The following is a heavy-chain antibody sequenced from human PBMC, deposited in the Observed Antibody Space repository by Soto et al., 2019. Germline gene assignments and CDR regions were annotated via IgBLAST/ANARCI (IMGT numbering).Heavy chain of an antibody. D-gene: IGHD6-6*01. Sequence: SETLYLTCSVSGGSISTDGYYWSWIRQLPGKGLEWIGYIYHSGTTYHNPSLKSRLSMSVDTSKNQFSLNLNSVTAADTAVYYCARAAPSRISSYGMAVWGQGTTVTVSS. CDR1: GGSISTDGYY. CDR2: IYHSGTT. J-gene: IGHJ6*02. CDR3: ARAAPSRISSYGMAV. V-gene: IGHV4-31*03.